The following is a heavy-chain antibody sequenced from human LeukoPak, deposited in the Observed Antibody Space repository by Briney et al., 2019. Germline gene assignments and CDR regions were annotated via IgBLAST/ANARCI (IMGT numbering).Heavy chain of an antibody. V-gene: IGHV1-8*03. CDR2: MNPNGGNT. CDR1: GYTFTSYD. Sequence: ASVKVSCKASGYTFTSYDINWVRQATGQGLEWMGWMNPNGGNTGYAQKFQGRVTITRNTSISTAYMELSSLRSEDTAVYYCARGFRRGGTRSPLNWFDPWGQGTLVTVSS. J-gene: IGHJ5*02. CDR3: ARGFRRGGTRSPLNWFDP. D-gene: IGHD2-2*01.